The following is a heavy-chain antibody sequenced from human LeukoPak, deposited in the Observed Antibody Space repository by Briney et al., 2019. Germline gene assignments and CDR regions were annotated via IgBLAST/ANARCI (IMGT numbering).Heavy chain of an antibody. CDR1: GFTFSSYG. CDR3: AEGNSDYGSGSFLNWFDP. V-gene: IGHV3-30*18. Sequence: GMSLRLSCAASGFTFSSYGMHCVRQAPGKGLEWVAVISYDGGNKYYADSVKGRFTISRDNSKNTLYLQMSSLRAEDTAVYNCAEGNSDYGSGSFLNWFDPWGQGTLVTVSS. D-gene: IGHD3-10*01. J-gene: IGHJ5*02. CDR2: ISYDGGNK.